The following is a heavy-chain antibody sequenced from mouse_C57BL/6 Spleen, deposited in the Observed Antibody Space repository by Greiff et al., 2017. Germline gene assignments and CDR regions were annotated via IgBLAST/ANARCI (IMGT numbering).Heavy chain of an antibody. J-gene: IGHJ2*01. CDR1: GYAFSSYW. CDR2: IYPGDGDT. V-gene: IGHV1-80*01. CDR3: ARRRDYDVFDY. Sequence: VQLVESGAELVKPGASVKISCKASGYAFSSYWMNWVKQRPGKGLEWIGQIYPGDGDTNYNGKFKGKATLTADKSSSTAYMQLSSLTSEDSAVYFCARRRDYDVFDYWGQGTTLTVSS. D-gene: IGHD2-4*01.